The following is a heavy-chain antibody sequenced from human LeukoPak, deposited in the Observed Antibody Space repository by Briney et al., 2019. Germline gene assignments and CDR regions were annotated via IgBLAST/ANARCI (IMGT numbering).Heavy chain of an antibody. J-gene: IGHJ4*02. D-gene: IGHD6-6*01. Sequence: PGGSLRLSCAASGFTFSSYRMNWVRQAPGKGLEWVSSISSSSSYIYYADSVKGRFTISRDNAKNSLYPQMNSLRAEDTAVYYCARGSSSSSQLDYWGQGTLVTVSS. V-gene: IGHV3-21*01. CDR3: ARGSSSSSQLDY. CDR2: ISSSSSYI. CDR1: GFTFSSYR.